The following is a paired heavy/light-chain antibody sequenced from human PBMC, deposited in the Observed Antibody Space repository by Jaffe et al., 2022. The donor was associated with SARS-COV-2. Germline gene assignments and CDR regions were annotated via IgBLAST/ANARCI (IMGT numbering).Light chain of an antibody. CDR2: LGS. Sequence: DIVVTQSPLSLPVTPGEPASISCRSSQSLRHTNGYNYLNWYLQKPGQSPQLLIYLGSNRASGVPDRFSGSGSGTDFTLKISRVEAEDVGVYYCMQALQTPYTFGQGTKLEIK. CDR3: MQALQTPYT. CDR1: QSLRHTNGYNY. V-gene: IGKV2-28*01. J-gene: IGKJ2*01.
Heavy chain of an antibody. CDR2: ISYDGNNK. CDR1: GFTFSNYG. D-gene: IGHD5-18*01. J-gene: IGHJ6*02. CDR3: AKDLRAGYTYGSLYYYYGMDV. V-gene: IGHV3-30*18. Sequence: QEQLVESGGGVVQPGRSLRLSCAASGFTFSNYGMHWVRQAPGKGLEWVAIISYDGNNKYYTDSVKGRFTLSRDNSKNTLYLQMNSLRAEDTAVYYCAKDLRAGYTYGSLYYYYGMDVWGQGTTVTVSS.